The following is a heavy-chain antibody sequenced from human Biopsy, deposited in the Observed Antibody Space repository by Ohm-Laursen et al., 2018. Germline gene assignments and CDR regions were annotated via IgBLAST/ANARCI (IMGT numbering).Heavy chain of an antibody. CDR1: GGSMTGYE. J-gene: IGHJ3*02. D-gene: IGHD1-26*01. CDR2: IYYSGGT. CDR3: TRVEAGTYDALDI. V-gene: IGHV4-59*01. Sequence: GTLSLTCSVSGGSMTGYEWSWIRLAPGKGLEWIGYIYYSGGTKYNPSLASRVTFSVDMSKSQFSLKLYSVTAADTAVYYCTRVEAGTYDALDIWGQGALVAVSA.